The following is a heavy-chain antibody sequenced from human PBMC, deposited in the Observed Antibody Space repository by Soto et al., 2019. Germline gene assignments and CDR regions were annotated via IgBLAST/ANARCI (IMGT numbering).Heavy chain of an antibody. Sequence: QVQLVQSGAEVKKPGASVKVSCKASGYTFTSYAMHWVRQAPGQRLEWMGWINAGNGNTKYSQKFQGRVTITRDTSASTAYMELSSLRSEDTAVYYCARDYDFWSGYYYYYYMDVWGKGTTVTVSS. CDR2: INAGNGNT. D-gene: IGHD3-3*01. CDR3: ARDYDFWSGYYYYYYMDV. V-gene: IGHV1-3*01. CDR1: GYTFTSYA. J-gene: IGHJ6*03.